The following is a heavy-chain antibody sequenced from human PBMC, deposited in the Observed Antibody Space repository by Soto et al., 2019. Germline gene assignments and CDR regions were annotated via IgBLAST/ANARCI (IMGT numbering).Heavy chain of an antibody. CDR1: GGSISSGDYY. V-gene: IGHV4-30-4*01. D-gene: IGHD3-22*01. J-gene: IGHJ3*02. CDR2: IYYSGST. Sequence: QVQLQESGPGLVKPSQTLSLTCTVSGGSISSGDYYWSWIRQPPGKGLEWIGYIYYSGSTYYHPSRKSRLTRSVDTSKNQFPRKLSYVTAADKAVYYCGRAERPVYYYDSSGYGVAFDIWGQGTIVTVSS. CDR3: GRAERPVYYYDSSGYGVAFDI.